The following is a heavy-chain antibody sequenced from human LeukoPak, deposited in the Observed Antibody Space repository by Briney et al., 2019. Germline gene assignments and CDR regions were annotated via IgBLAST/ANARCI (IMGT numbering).Heavy chain of an antibody. J-gene: IGHJ4*01. V-gene: IGHV4-59*08. CDR3: ARRSSSTGWSFDY. D-gene: IGHD6-19*01. CDR2: IYSSGST. CDR1: GGSISSYY. Sequence: SETLSLTCTVSGGSISSYYGTWSRQPPGKGLEWIGQIYSSGSTNYNPSLKSRVTISVDTSKNQFSLKLNSVTAADTALYYCARRSSSTGWSFDYWGHGTLVAVSS.